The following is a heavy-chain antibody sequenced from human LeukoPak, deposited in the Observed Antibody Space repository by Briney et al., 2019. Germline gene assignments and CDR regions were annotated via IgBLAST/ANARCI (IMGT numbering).Heavy chain of an antibody. CDR3: AKDRYGDYAYYFDY. CDR1: VFTFSSYG. V-gene: IGHV3-30*02. D-gene: IGHD4-17*01. Sequence: SGGSLRLSCATSVFTFSSYGMHWVRQAPGKGLEWVTFIRYDGTNKYYADSVKGRFTISRDNSKNTLYLQMNSLRVEDTAVYYCAKDRYGDYAYYFDYWGQGTLVTVSS. J-gene: IGHJ4*02. CDR2: IRYDGTNK.